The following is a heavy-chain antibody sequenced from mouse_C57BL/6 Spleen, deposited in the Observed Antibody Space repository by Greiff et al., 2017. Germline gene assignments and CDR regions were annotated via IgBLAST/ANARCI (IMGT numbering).Heavy chain of an antibody. V-gene: IGHV1-69*01. J-gene: IGHJ4*01. CDR3: ARWALTGVEAKMDY. CDR1: GYTFPSYW. Sequence: QVQLQQPGAELVMPGASVKLSCKASGYTFPSYWMHWVKQRPGQGLEWIGEIDPSDSYTNYNQKFKGKSTLTVDKSSSTAYMQLSSLTSEDSAVYYCARWALTGVEAKMDYWGQGTSGTVSS. CDR2: IDPSDSYT. D-gene: IGHD4-1*01.